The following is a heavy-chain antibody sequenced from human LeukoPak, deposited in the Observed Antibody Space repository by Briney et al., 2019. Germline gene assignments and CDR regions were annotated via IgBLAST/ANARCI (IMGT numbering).Heavy chain of an antibody. CDR2: ISSNGGST. D-gene: IGHD3-10*01. Sequence: GGSLRVSCSASGFTFSSYAMHWVRQAPGKGLEYVSAISSNGGSTYYADSVKGRFTISRDNSKNTLYLQMSSLRAEDTAVYYCVKGTTYYYGSGSQFGAFDIWGQGTMVTVSS. CDR3: VKGTTYYYGSGSQFGAFDI. V-gene: IGHV3-64D*06. J-gene: IGHJ3*02. CDR1: GFTFSSYA.